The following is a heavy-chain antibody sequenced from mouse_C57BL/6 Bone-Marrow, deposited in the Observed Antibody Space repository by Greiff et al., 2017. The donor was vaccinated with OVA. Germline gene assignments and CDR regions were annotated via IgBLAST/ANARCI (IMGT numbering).Heavy chain of an antibody. D-gene: IGHD2-1*01. CDR1: GYTFTSYW. J-gene: IGHJ4*01. CDR3: ARGWYGEGDAMDD. CDR2: IDPSDSYT. V-gene: IGHV1-59*01. Sequence: QVQLQQPGAELVRPGTSVKLSCKASGYTFTSYWMHWVKQRPGQGLEWIGVIDPSDSYTNYNQKFKGKATLTVDTSSSTAYMQLSSLTSEDSAVDYCARGWYGEGDAMDDWGQGTSVTVSS.